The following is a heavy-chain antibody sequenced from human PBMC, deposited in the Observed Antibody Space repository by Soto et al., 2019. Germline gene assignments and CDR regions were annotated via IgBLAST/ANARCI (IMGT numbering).Heavy chain of an antibody. V-gene: IGHV1-2*02. CDR2: INTNSGGT. D-gene: IGHD1-26*01. CDR1: GFTFTGHY. Sequence: ASVKVSCKASGFTFTGHYIHWVRQAPGQGLEWMGWINTNSGGTSYAQKFQGRVTMTRDTSITTAYMELSRLSSDDTAVYYCANSGSFFRPSLGYFDYWGQGTLVTVSS. CDR3: ANSGSFFRPSLGYFDY. J-gene: IGHJ4*02.